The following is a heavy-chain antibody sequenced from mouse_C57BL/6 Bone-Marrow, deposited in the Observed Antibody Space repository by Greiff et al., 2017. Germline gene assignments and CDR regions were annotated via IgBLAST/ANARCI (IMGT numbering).Heavy chain of an antibody. V-gene: IGHV1-63*01. CDR3: ARQGTGNFDY. J-gene: IGHJ2*01. CDR1: GYTFTNYW. D-gene: IGHD4-1*01. CDR2: IYPGGCYT. Sequence: QVQLQQSGAELVRPGTSVKMSCKASGYTFTNYWIGWAKQRPGHGLEWIGDIYPGGCYTNYNEKFKGKATLTADKSSSPAYMQFSSLTSEDSAIYYCARQGTGNFDYWGQGTTLTVSS.